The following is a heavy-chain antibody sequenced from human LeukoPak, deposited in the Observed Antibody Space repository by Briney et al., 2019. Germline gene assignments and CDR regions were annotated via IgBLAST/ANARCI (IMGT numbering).Heavy chain of an antibody. D-gene: IGHD6-13*01. Sequence: GGSLRLSCTASGFSVSSNYMSRVRQAPGKGLEWVSVMFASGSTYYADSVKGRFTFSRDIFRNTLFLQLNSLRVEDTAFYYCARGLVQTGYSSSSYVHWGQGTLVTVSS. CDR1: GFSVSSNY. CDR2: MFASGST. V-gene: IGHV3-66*01. CDR3: ARGLVQTGYSSSSYVH. J-gene: IGHJ4*02.